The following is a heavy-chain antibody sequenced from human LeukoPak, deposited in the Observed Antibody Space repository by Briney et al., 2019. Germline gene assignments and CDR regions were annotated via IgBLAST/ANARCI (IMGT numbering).Heavy chain of an antibody. J-gene: IGHJ4*02. V-gene: IGHV3-30*03. CDR3: ARSSFQWNYGSCLDS. D-gene: IGHD1-7*01. CDR1: GFSFSNYV. CDR2: IAHDGSNK. Sequence: GGSLRLSCAASGFSFSNYVMQWVRQVPGKGLEWVALIAHDGSNKYYADSVKGRFTISRDNSRSTLYLQMNSLRPEDTAVYSCARSSFQWNYGSCLDSWGQGTLVTVSS.